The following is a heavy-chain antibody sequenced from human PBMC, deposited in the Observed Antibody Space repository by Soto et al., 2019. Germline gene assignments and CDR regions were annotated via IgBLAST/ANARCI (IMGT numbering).Heavy chain of an antibody. D-gene: IGHD3-3*01. CDR2: IHHTGTT. CDR1: DGSFGTSN. CDR3: ARRKVYGVVRYYFDY. Sequence: QVQLQQRGAGLLKPSETLSLTCGVSDGSFGTSNWTWIRQPPGKGLEWIGEIHHTGTTKYNPSLKSRVTISVDTSKKQFSLKLNSVTAADTAVYFCARRKVYGVVRYYFDYWGQGALVTVSS. J-gene: IGHJ4*02. V-gene: IGHV4-34*01.